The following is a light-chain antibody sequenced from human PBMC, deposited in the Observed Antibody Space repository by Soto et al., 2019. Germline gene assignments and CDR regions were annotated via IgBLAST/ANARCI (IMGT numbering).Light chain of an antibody. CDR1: QSVSSN. V-gene: IGKV3-15*01. CDR2: GAS. Sequence: EIVMTQSPATLSVSPGERATLSCRASQSVSSNLAWYQQKPGQGPRLLIYGASTRATGIPARFTGSGSGTEFTLTISSLQSEDFAVYYCQQYSDWYTFGQGTKVDIK. J-gene: IGKJ2*01. CDR3: QQYSDWYT.